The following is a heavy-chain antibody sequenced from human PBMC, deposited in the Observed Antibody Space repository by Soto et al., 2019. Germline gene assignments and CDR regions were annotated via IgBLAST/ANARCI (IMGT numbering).Heavy chain of an antibody. Sequence: PGGSLRLSCAASGFTFSSYAMSWVRQAPGKGLEWVSTISVSGGTTYYADSVKGRFTISGDNSKNTLYLQMNSLRVEDTAIYYCARHLHEIFWTHDYWGQGTLVTVSS. CDR2: ISVSGGTT. CDR3: ARHLHEIFWTHDY. V-gene: IGHV3-23*01. CDR1: GFTFSSYA. D-gene: IGHD3-3*01. J-gene: IGHJ4*02.